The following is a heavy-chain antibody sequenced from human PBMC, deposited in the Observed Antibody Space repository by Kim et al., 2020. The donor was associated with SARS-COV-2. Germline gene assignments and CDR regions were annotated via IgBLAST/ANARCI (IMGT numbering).Heavy chain of an antibody. V-gene: IGHV3-53*01. Sequence: ADSGKGQFTNSRDNSRNTLYVQMNSRGAEDTAVYYCAREAYYGSGRPFDDWGQGTLVTVSS. D-gene: IGHD3-10*01. CDR3: AREAYYGSGRPFDD. J-gene: IGHJ5*02.